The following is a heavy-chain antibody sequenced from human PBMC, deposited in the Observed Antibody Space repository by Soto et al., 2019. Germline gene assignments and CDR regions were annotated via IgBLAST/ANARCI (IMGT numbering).Heavy chain of an antibody. Sequence: QVQVVQSGVEVRRPGSSVKVSCKASGDTFKNCVISWVRQAPGQGLEWMGGIIPLFGTTDFAQSFQGRLTITTDESTTTAYTELSRLRSEDTATYYCAAELGFGKLSVVWGQGTTVIVSS. CDR1: GDTFKNCV. D-gene: IGHD3-10*01. J-gene: IGHJ6*02. V-gene: IGHV1-69*01. CDR3: AAELGFGKLSVV. CDR2: IIPLFGTT.